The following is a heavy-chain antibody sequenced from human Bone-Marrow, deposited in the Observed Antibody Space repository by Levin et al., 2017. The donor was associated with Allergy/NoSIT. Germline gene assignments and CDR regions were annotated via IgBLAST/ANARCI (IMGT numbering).Heavy chain of an antibody. Sequence: GGSLRLSCAASGLSFSNYDMNWVRQAPGKGLEWVSSISGGSSRIYYADSVKGRFTISRDNAKNSLYLQMNSLRVEDTAVSYCASWAMFYYDGSDFDYFYYGMDVWGQGTKVTVSS. CDR2: ISGGSSRI. D-gene: IGHD3-16*01. CDR3: ASWAMFYYDGSDFDYFYYGMDV. CDR1: GLSFSNYD. V-gene: IGHV3-21*06. J-gene: IGHJ6*02.